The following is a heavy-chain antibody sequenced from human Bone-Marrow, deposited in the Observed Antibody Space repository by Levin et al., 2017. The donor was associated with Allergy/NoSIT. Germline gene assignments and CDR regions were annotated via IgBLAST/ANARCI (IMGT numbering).Heavy chain of an antibody. CDR1: GGSISSGGYY. V-gene: IGHV4-31*03. D-gene: IGHD2-2*01. CDR3: ARAVSRLVVPLSWFDP. Sequence: SETLSLTCTVSGGSISSGGYYWSWIRQHPGKGLEWIGYIYYSGSTYYNPSLKSRVTISVDTSKNQFSLKLSSVTAADTAVYYCARAVSRLVVPLSWFDPWGQGTLVTVSS. CDR2: IYYSGST. J-gene: IGHJ5*02.